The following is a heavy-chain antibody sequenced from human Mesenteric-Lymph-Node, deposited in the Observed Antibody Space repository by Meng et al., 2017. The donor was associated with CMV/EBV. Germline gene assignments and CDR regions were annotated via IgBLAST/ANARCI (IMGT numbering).Heavy chain of an antibody. Sequence: GESLKISCAASGFTFRSYAMSWVRQALGKGLDWVAGISGSGSTTKYAASVEGRFTISRDNAKNSLYLQMNSLRAEDTAVYYCARDVQSMIVVIIKGGMDVWGQGTTVTVSS. CDR3: ARDVQSMIVVIIKGGMDV. V-gene: IGHV3-23*01. CDR1: GFTFRSYA. J-gene: IGHJ6*02. D-gene: IGHD3-22*01. CDR2: ISGSGSTT.